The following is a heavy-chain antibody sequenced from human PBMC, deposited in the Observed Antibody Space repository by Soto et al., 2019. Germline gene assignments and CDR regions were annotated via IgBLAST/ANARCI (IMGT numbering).Heavy chain of an antibody. CDR3: ARGPRRGYSYGFPDYYYYYGMDV. Sequence: PSATLSLTCAVYGGSFSGYYWSWIRQPPGKGLEWIGEINHSGSTDYNPSLKSRVTISVDTSKNQFSLKLSSVTAADTAVYYCARGPRRGYSYGFPDYYYYYGMDVWGQGTTVTVSS. CDR2: INHSGST. CDR1: GGSFSGYY. V-gene: IGHV4-34*01. J-gene: IGHJ6*02. D-gene: IGHD5-18*01.